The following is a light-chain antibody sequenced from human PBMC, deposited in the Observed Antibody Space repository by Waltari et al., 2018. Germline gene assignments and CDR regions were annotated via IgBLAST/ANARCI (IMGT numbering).Light chain of an antibody. J-gene: IGKJ1*01. Sequence: DIVMTQSPLSLPVTPGEPASTSCRSSQSLLHSNGYNYLDWYLQKPGQSPQLLMYLGSSRASGVPDRFSGSGSGTDFTLKISRVEAEDVGVYYCMQALQSPRTFGQGTKVEIK. V-gene: IGKV2-28*01. CDR1: QSLLHSNGYNY. CDR2: LGS. CDR3: MQALQSPRT.